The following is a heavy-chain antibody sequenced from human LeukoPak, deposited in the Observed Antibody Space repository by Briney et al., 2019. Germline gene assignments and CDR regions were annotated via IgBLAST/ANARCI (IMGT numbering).Heavy chain of an antibody. CDR3: ARDIAYCGGDCYSGIWYFDL. Sequence: GGSLRLSCAAAGFTFSSYSMNWVRQAPREGLEWVSSISSSSSYIYYGDSVKGRFTISRDHATNSLYLQMNSLRAEDTAVYYCARDIAYCGGDCYSGIWYFDLCGRGTLVTVSS. V-gene: IGHV3-21*01. CDR1: GFTFSSYS. D-gene: IGHD2-21*02. J-gene: IGHJ2*01. CDR2: ISSSSSYI.